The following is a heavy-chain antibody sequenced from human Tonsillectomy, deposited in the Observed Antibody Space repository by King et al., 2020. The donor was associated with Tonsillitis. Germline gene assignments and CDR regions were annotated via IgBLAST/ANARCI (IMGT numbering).Heavy chain of an antibody. D-gene: IGHD3-22*01. CDR3: ARHIVDLTHFDN. J-gene: IGHJ4*02. CDR1: GGSVSNYN. Sequence: VQLQESGPGLGKPSETLSLTCTVSGGSVSNYNWSWIRQPPGKGLEWIGYIYHSGSTKYNPSLRSRVTISLDTSKNQFSLKLSSVTAADTAVYYCARHIVDLTHFDNWGQGTLVTVSS. CDR2: IYHSGST. V-gene: IGHV4-59*08.